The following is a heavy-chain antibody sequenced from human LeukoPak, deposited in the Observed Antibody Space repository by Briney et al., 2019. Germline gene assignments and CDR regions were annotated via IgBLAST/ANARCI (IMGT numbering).Heavy chain of an antibody. CDR1: GFTFSSYG. V-gene: IGHV3-30*19. CDR2: ISNDGSDK. Sequence: GGSLRLSCAASGFTFSSYGMHWVRQAPGKGLEWVAVISNDGSDKYYADSVKGRFTISRDNSKSTLYLQMNSLRTEDTAVYYCARRWYFDLWGRGTLVTVSS. CDR3: ARRWYFDL. J-gene: IGHJ2*01.